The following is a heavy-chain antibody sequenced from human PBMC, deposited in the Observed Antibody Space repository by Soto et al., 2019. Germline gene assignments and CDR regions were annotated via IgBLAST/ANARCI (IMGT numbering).Heavy chain of an antibody. CDR1: GFTFSSYA. V-gene: IGHV3-23*01. CDR3: AKGPGGSGTSTFYYMDV. D-gene: IGHD3-10*01. Sequence: GGSLRLSCAASGFTFSSYAMSWVRQAPGKGLEWVSAISGSGGSTYYADSVKGRFTISRDNSKNTLYLQMNSLRAEDTAVYYCAKGPGGSGTSTFYYMDVWGKGTTVTVSS. CDR2: ISGSGGST. J-gene: IGHJ6*03.